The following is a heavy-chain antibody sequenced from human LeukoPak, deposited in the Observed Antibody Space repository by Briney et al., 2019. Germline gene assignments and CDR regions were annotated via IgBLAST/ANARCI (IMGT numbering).Heavy chain of an antibody. CDR3: GKEVGYIYAPLDY. CDR1: GFPFSAFA. CDR2: ISKTGGTK. D-gene: IGHD5-18*01. Sequence: GALRLPCAASGFPFSAFAMQWVPQAPGKGLEWLAVISKTGGTKYYADSVKGRSTVSRNNAWNTLYLQRDSLRPEYTAVYYWGKEVGYIYAPLDYGGLGTLVTVSS. V-gene: IGHV3-30*18. J-gene: IGHJ4*02.